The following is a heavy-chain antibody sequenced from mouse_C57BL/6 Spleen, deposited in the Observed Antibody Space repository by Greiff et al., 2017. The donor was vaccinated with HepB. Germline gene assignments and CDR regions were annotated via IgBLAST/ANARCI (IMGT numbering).Heavy chain of an antibody. D-gene: IGHD1-1*01. CDR2: IDPSDSET. CDR3: ARGLDYYGFDV. J-gene: IGHJ1*03. V-gene: IGHV1-52*01. Sequence: QVQLQQPGAELVRPGSSVKLSCKASGYTFTSYWMHWVKQRPIQGLEWIGNIDPSDSETHYNQKFKDKATLTVDKSSSTAYMQLSSLTSEDSAVYYCARGLDYYGFDVWGTGTTVTVSS. CDR1: GYTFTSYW.